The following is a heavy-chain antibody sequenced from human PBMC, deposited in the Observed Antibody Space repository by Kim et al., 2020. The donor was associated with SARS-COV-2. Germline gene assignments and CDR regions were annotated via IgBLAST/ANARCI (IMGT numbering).Heavy chain of an antibody. J-gene: IGHJ3*02. V-gene: IGHV3-11*06. CDR3: ARLSSGPEAFDI. D-gene: IGHD7-27*01. Sequence: YGDSLTGRFTISRDNSNRSIYRQMNSVRAEDTALYYCARLSSGPEAFDIWGQGTMVTVSS.